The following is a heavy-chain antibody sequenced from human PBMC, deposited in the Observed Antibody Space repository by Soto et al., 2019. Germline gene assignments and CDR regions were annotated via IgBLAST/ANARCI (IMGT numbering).Heavy chain of an antibody. J-gene: IGHJ4*02. CDR3: ARAGRQQLVTPFDY. Sequence: AASVKVSCKASGYTFTSYGISWVRQAPGQGLEWMGWISAYNGNTNYAQKLQGRVTMTTDTSTSTAYMELRSLRSDDTAVYYCARAGRQQLVTPFDYWGQGTLVTVSS. CDR1: GYTFTSYG. D-gene: IGHD6-13*01. CDR2: ISAYNGNT. V-gene: IGHV1-18*04.